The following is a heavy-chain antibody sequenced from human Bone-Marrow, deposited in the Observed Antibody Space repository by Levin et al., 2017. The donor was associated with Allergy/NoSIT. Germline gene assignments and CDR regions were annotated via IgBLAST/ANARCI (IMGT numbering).Heavy chain of an antibody. CDR3: AGGSGSSFWFDY. Sequence: GGSLRLSCAASGFTVRTNDMSWVRQTPGRGLEWVSNIYSGGNTYYADSVKGRFTISRDTSKNTLYLQMNSLSTDDTAVYYCAGGSGSSFWFDYWGQGTLVTVSS. D-gene: IGHD3-10*01. CDR1: GFTVRTND. J-gene: IGHJ4*02. V-gene: IGHV3-66*02. CDR2: IYSGGNT.